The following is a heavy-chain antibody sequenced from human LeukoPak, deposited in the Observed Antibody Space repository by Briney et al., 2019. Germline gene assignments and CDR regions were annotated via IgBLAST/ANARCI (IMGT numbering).Heavy chain of an antibody. CDR1: GGSISSSSYY. V-gene: IGHV4-61*01. J-gene: IGHJ4*02. CDR3: ARGGSSGYYPGGY. D-gene: IGHD3-22*01. CDR2: IYYSGST. Sequence: SETLSLTCTVSGGSISSSSYYWSWIRQPPGKGLEWIGYIYYSGSTNYNPSLKSRVTISVDTSKNQFSLKLSSVTAADTAVYYCARGGSSGYYPGGYWGQGTLVTVSS.